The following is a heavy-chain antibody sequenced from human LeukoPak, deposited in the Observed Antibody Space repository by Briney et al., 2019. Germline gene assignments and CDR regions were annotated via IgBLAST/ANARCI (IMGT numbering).Heavy chain of an antibody. D-gene: IGHD6-19*01. CDR3: VVARWGPYSSGWPFDY. CDR1: GGTFSSYA. J-gene: IGHJ4*02. V-gene: IGHV1-69*13. CDR2: IIPIFGTA. Sequence: ASVKVSCKASGGTFSSYAISWVRRAPGQGLEWMGGIIPIFGTANYAQKFQGRVTITADESTSTAYMELSSLRSEDTAVYYCVVARWGPYSSGWPFDYWGQGTLVTVSS.